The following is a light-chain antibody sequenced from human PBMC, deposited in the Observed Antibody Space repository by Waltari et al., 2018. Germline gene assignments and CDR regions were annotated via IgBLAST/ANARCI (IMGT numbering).Light chain of an antibody. V-gene: IGLV7-46*01. CDR1: TGAVTSGQY. Sequence: QAVVTQEPSLTVSPGGTVTLTWGSSTGAVTSGQYPYWFQQKPGQAPRTLIYDTSNKTSWTPARFSGALLGGKAALPLSGAQPEDEAAYYCLLSYSGARPVVFGGGTKLTVL. J-gene: IGLJ2*01. CDR3: LLSYSGARPVV. CDR2: DTS.